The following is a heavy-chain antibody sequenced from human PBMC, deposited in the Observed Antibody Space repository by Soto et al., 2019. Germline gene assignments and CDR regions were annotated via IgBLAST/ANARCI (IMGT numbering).Heavy chain of an antibody. CDR1: GFTFSSYS. Sequence: EVQLVESGGGLVKPGGSLRLSCAASGFTFSSYSMNWVRQAPGKGLEWVSSISSSSSYIYYADSVKGRFTISRDNAKNSLYLQMNILRAEDTAVYYWGGIAAPYGWFDPWGQETLVTVSS. V-gene: IGHV3-21*01. D-gene: IGHD6-13*01. J-gene: IGHJ5*02. CDR2: ISSSSSYI. CDR3: GGIAAPYGWFDP.